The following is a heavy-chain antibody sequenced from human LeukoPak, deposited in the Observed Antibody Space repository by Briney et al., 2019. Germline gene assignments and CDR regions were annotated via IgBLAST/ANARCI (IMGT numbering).Heavy chain of an antibody. V-gene: IGHV3-7*05. CDR3: ARNRASLDF. CDR1: GFTFSSYS. CDR2: INQDGSAK. J-gene: IGHJ4*02. D-gene: IGHD3-16*02. Sequence: GGSLRLSCAASGFTFSSYSMSWVRQAPGKGLQWVASINQDGSAKYYVDSVKGRFTISRDSAKNSLFLQMSSLRADDTAVYYCARNRASLDFWGQGTLVTVSS.